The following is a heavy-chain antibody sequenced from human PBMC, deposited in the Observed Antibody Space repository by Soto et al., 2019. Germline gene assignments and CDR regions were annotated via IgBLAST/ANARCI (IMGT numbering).Heavy chain of an antibody. V-gene: IGHV1-8*01. Sequence: GASVKVSCKAPGYTFTRYDINWGRQATGQGLEWMGWMNPNSGNTGYAQKFQGRVTMTRNTSISTAYMELSSLRSEDTCVYYCATYLRILPGYYGMDVCGQGPTVTGS. CDR2: MNPNSGNT. J-gene: IGHJ6*02. CDR1: GYTFTRYD. CDR3: ATYLRILPGYYGMDV. D-gene: IGHD3-9*01.